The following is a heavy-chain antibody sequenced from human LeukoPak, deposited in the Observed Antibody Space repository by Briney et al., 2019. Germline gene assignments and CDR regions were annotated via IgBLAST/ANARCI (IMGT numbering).Heavy chain of an antibody. J-gene: IGHJ4*02. V-gene: IGHV4-39*07. CDR2: INHSGST. Sequence: SETLSLTCTVSGGSISSSSYYWGWIRQPPGKGLEWIGEINHSGSTNYNPSLKSRVTISVDTSKNQFSLKLSSVTAADTAVYYCASSLTGYYTPLFDYWGQGTLVTVSS. D-gene: IGHD3/OR15-3a*01. CDR3: ASSLTGYYTPLFDY. CDR1: GGSISSSSYY.